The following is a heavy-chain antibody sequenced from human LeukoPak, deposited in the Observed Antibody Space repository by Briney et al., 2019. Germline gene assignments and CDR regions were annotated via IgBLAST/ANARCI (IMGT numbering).Heavy chain of an antibody. CDR3: ASQAGTRVFAFDI. CDR2: IYHSGST. CDR1: GYSISSGYY. Sequence: PSETLSLTCTVSGYSISSGYYWGWFRQPPGRGLDWIGSIYHSGSTYYNPSLKSRVTISVDTSKNQFSLKLSSVTAADTAVYYCASQAGTRVFAFDIWGQGTMVTVSS. D-gene: IGHD6-13*01. J-gene: IGHJ3*02. V-gene: IGHV4-38-2*02.